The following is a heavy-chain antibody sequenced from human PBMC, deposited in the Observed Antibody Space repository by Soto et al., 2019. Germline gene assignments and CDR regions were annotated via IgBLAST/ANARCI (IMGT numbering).Heavy chain of an antibody. CDR3: ATSHYDILTGYSDIDY. CDR1: GSTFSSYS. D-gene: IGHD3-9*01. V-gene: IGHV3-48*02. J-gene: IGHJ4*02. CDR2: ISSSSSTI. Sequence: GGSLRLSCAASGSTFSSYSMNWVRQAPGKGLEWVSYISSSSSTIYYADSVKGRFTISRDNAKNSLYLQMNSLRDEDTAVYYCATSHYDILTGYSDIDYWGQGTLVTVSS.